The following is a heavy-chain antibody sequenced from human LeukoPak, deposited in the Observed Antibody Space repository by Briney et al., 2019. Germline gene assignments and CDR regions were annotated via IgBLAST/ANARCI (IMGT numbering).Heavy chain of an antibody. J-gene: IGHJ4*02. CDR3: ARGLTH. Sequence: TETLSLTCSVYGGSFSGCYWRWIRQPPGKGLEWIGEINHSGNSNYNPSLKSRVTISVDTSENQFSLKLNSVTAADTGVYYCARGLTHWGQGTLVTVSS. CDR2: INHSGNS. V-gene: IGHV4-34*01. CDR1: GGSFSGCY.